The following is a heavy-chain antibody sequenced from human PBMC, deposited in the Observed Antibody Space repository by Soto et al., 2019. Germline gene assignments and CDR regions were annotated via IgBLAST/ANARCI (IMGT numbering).Heavy chain of an antibody. V-gene: IGHV4-59*01. CDR2: LDHQGYS. CDR3: ARVPVPGYFDWLDP. Sequence: PSETLSLTCSVSGAPITSNYWTWIRQPPGKGLEWIGYLDHQGYSNYSPSLRSRVSMSIDTSKNQLSLKVHSVTAADTAVYYCARVPVPGYFDWLDPWGQGTLVTVSS. CDR1: GAPITSNY. D-gene: IGHD3-9*01. J-gene: IGHJ5*02.